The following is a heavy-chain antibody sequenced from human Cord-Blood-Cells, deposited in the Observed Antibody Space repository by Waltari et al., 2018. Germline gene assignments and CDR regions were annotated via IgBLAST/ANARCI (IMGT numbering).Heavy chain of an antibody. V-gene: IGHV4-39*01. J-gene: IGHJ4*02. D-gene: IGHD2-2*01. CDR2: IYYSGST. Sequence: QLQLQESGPGLVKPSETLSLTCTVSGGSISSSSYYWGWIRQPPGKGLEWIGSIYYSGSTYYNPSLKSRVTISIDTSKNQFSLKLSSVTAADTAVYYCASVVPAAIDYWGQGTLVTVSS. CDR3: ASVVPAAIDY. CDR1: GGSISSSSYY.